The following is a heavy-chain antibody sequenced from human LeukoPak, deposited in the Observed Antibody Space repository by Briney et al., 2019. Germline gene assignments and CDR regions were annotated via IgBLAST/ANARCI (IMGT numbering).Heavy chain of an antibody. CDR2: ISAYNGNT. J-gene: IGHJ4*02. D-gene: IGHD6-13*01. V-gene: IGHV1-18*01. CDR1: GYTFTSYG. Sequence: GASVKVSCKASGYTFTSYGISWVRQAPGQGLEWMGWISAYNGNTNYAQKLQGRVTMTPDTSTSTAYMELRSLRSDDTAVYYCARDAPFGPSSPARVWGQGTLVTVSS. CDR3: ARDAPFGPSSPARV.